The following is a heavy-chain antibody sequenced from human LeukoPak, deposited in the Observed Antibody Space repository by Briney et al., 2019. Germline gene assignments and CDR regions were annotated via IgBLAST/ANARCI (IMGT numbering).Heavy chain of an antibody. D-gene: IGHD6-25*01. CDR1: GFTFSSYE. CDR3: ARDLGSYYFDY. V-gene: IGHV3-48*03. J-gene: IGHJ4*02. CDR2: ISSSGSTI. Sequence: GGSLRLSCAASGFTFSSYEMNWVRQAPGKGLEWVSYISSSGSTIYYADPVKGRFTVSRDNAKNSLYLQMNSLRAEDTAVYYCARDLGSYYFDYWGQGTLVTVSS.